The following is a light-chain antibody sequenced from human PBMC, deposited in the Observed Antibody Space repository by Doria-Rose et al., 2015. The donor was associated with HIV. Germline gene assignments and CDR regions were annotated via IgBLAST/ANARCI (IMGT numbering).Light chain of an antibody. CDR3: HQYGTSWT. V-gene: IGKV3-20*01. Sequence: TQSPGTLSLSPGERATLSCRASQSFSSTYLAWYQQKPGQAPSLLIYDGSTRATGIPDRFSASGSGTDVTLTINRLEPEDFALYYCHQYGTSWTCGQGTKVEI. CDR1: QSFSSTY. CDR2: DGS. J-gene: IGKJ1*01.